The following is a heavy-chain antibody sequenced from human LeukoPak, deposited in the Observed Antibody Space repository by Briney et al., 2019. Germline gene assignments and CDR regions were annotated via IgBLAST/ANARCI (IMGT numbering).Heavy chain of an antibody. D-gene: IGHD2-15*01. V-gene: IGHV3-33*06. CDR1: GFNFSTYG. CDR3: AKDVVAGSPGD. J-gene: IGHJ4*02. Sequence: GTSPRLSCAASGFNFSTYGMHWVRQAPGKGLEWVAIIWYDGTNAYYADSVKARFTILRDNSKSTLYLQMNSLRAGDTAVYYCAKDVVAGSPGDWGQGTLVTVSS. CDR2: IWYDGTNA.